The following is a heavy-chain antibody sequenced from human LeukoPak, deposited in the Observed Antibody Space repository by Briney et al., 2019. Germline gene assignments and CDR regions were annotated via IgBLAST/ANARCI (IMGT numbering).Heavy chain of an antibody. V-gene: IGHV4-61*02. CDR2: IYTSGST. CDR1: GGSISSGSYY. Sequence: SETLSLTCTVSGGSISSGSYYWSWIRQPAGKGLEWIGRIYTSGSTNYNPSLKSRVTISVDTSKNQFSLKLSSVTAADTAVYYCARGSYYGSGSHFDYWGQGTLVTVA. D-gene: IGHD3-10*01. CDR3: ARGSYYGSGSHFDY. J-gene: IGHJ4*02.